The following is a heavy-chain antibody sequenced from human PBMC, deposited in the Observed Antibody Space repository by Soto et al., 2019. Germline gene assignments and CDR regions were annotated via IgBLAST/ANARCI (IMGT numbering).Heavy chain of an antibody. J-gene: IGHJ4*02. CDR3: AKDAGVIAAAGAFDF. V-gene: IGHV3-30*18. Sequence: QAGGSLRLSCAACGFTFSNHGMHWVRQAPGRGLEWVAIISYDGSNKHYADSVKGRFAISRDNSKNTMFLEMNSLGTEDTAVYYCAKDAGVIAAAGAFDFWGQGTLVTVSS. CDR1: GFTFSNHG. D-gene: IGHD6-13*01. CDR2: ISYDGSNK.